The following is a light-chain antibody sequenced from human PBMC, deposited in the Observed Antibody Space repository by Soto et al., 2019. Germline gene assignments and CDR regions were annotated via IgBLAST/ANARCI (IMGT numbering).Light chain of an antibody. CDR3: QQTSSFPLT. CDR1: QGLVSW. CDR2: AAS. V-gene: IGKV1-12*01. Sequence: IQVTKSPSSVSASVGDRVTITCRASQGLVSWLAWYQQKPGKAPKLLIYAASSFQSGVPSRFSGSRSGTDFSLTISSLQAEDFATYFCQQTSSFPLTFGGGNKLEL. J-gene: IGKJ4*01.